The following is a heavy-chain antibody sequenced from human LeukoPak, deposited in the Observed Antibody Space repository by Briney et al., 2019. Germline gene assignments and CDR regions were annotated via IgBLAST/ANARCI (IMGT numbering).Heavy chain of an antibody. V-gene: IGHV4-61*01. CDR1: GGSMTNNTFY. D-gene: IGHD3-10*01. J-gene: IGHJ4*02. Sequence: SETLSLTCTVSGGSMTNNTFYWGWIRQPPGKGMEWIGYIYNSGRTNYNPALKSRVIISVDTSKNQFSLKLNSVTAADTAVYYCAKDGSLSGSYYIDYWGQGTLVTVSS. CDR2: IYNSGRT. CDR3: AKDGSLSGSYYIDY.